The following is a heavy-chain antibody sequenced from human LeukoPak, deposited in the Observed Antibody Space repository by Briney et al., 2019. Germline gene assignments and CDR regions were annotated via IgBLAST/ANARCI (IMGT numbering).Heavy chain of an antibody. Sequence: SETLSLTCNVSGYSITNGYYWGWIRQPPGKGLEWIGSIYHSGSTHYNPSLKSRVTISVATSKNQFSLKLNSVTAADTAVYYCARALEGTTGRFDYWGQGTLVTVSS. D-gene: IGHD1-7*01. CDR1: GYSITNGYY. J-gene: IGHJ4*02. CDR3: ARALEGTTGRFDY. CDR2: IYHSGST. V-gene: IGHV4-38-2*02.